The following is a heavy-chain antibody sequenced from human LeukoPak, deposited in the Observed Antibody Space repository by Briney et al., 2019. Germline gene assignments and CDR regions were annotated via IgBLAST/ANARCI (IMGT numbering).Heavy chain of an antibody. D-gene: IGHD3-10*01. V-gene: IGHV3-11*04. CDR1: GFTFSDKY. Sequence: GGSLRLSCAASGFTFSDKYMTWIRQAPGRGLEWVSYISRSGDIVSYADSVKGRFTISRDNAKNSLYLQMNSLRAEDTAVYYCATAGRYGAGTPVYWGQGTLVTVSS. CDR3: ATAGRYGAGTPVY. CDR2: ISRSGDIV. J-gene: IGHJ4*02.